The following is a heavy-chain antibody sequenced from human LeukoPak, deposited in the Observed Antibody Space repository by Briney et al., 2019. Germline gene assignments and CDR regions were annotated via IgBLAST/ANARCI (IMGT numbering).Heavy chain of an antibody. J-gene: IGHJ4*02. V-gene: IGHV3-7*01. CDR3: ATNGHSHAN. CDR2: IKDDGSEN. CDR1: GFTFSSFW. D-gene: IGHD2-2*01. Sequence: PGGSLRLSCAASGFTFSSFWMSWVRQVPGKGLEWVANIKDDGSENHHVDSVRGRFTISRDNAKNSPYPQMNSLRAEDTAVYYCATNGHSHANWGQGTLVTVSS.